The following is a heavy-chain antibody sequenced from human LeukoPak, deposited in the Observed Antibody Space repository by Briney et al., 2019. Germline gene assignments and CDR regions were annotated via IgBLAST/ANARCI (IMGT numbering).Heavy chain of an antibody. CDR1: GGSFSGYY. J-gene: IGHJ1*01. V-gene: IGHV4-34*01. CDR2: INHSGST. D-gene: IGHD3-10*01. Sequence: SETLSVTCAVYGGSFSGYYWSWIRQPPGEGLEWIGEINHSGSTNYNPSLKSRVTISVDTSKNQFSLKLSSVTAADTAVYYCARNAFRGSGSYGYFQHWGQGTLVTVSS. CDR3: ARNAFRGSGSYGYFQH.